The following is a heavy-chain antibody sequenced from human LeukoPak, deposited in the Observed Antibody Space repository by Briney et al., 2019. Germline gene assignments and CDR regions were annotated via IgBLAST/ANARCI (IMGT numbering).Heavy chain of an antibody. J-gene: IGHJ4*02. V-gene: IGHV3-74*01. CDR1: GFTFSADC. CDR2: ICPDGTVT. CDR3: VRDFRSADY. Sequence: PGGSLRLSSAASGFTFSADCMHWVRQAPGKGPMWVSRICPDGTVTNYAVSVKARFIISRDNARNTVYLQMNSLRVEDTAVYYCVRDFRSADYWGQGTLVTVSS.